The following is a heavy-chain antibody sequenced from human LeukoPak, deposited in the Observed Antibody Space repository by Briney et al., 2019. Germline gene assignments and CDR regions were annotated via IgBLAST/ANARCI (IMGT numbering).Heavy chain of an antibody. CDR2: ISYDGSNK. V-gene: IGHV3-30*18. CDR1: GFTISSYG. D-gene: IGHD4-17*01. J-gene: IGHJ4*02. Sequence: GGSLRLSCAASGFTISSYGMHWVRQAPGKGLEWEAVISYDGSNKYYADSVKGRFTISRDNSKNTLYLQMNSLRAEDTAVYYCAKDQATTVTNWGQGTLVTVSS. CDR3: AKDQATTVTN.